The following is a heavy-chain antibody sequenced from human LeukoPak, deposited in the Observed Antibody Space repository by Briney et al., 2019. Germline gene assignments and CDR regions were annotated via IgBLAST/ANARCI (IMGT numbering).Heavy chain of an antibody. Sequence: GASVKVSCKTSGYTFTSYYMHWVRQAPGQGLEWMGIINPGGGSTSYAQKFQGRVIITTDTSASAAYMELSNLRSEDMAVYYCARSQTHYCSGGTCNEHPFDSWGQGTLVTVSS. CDR1: GYTFTSYY. CDR2: INPGGGST. CDR3: ARSQTHYCSGGTCNEHPFDS. V-gene: IGHV1-46*01. D-gene: IGHD2-15*01. J-gene: IGHJ4*02.